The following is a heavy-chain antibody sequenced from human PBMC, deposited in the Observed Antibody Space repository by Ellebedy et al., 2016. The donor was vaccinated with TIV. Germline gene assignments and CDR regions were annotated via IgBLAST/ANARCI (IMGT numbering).Heavy chain of an antibody. CDR3: LTEAGGMVVTS. V-gene: IGHV3-15*01. D-gene: IGHD2-15*01. CDR1: GFEFDQAW. J-gene: IGHJ5*02. Sequence: GESLKISCVASGFEFDQAWMTWVRQAPGKGLQWVARIKRKSDGATTHYAAPVRGRFTISRDDSLNTLYLQMTSLKIEDTAVYFCLTEAGGMVVTSWGQGTLVTVSS. CDR2: IKRKSDGATT.